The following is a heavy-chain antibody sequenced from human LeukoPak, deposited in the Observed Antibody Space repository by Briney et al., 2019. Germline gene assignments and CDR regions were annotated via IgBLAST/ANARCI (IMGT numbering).Heavy chain of an antibody. Sequence: GGSLRLSCAASGFTFSNYAMSWVRQAPGEGLEWVSGILGSGGGTFYADSVKGRFTISGDNSENTLFLQMNSLRAEDTAVYYCAKDETISGVNYFYYWGQGTLVTVSS. CDR1: GFTFSNYA. D-gene: IGHD3-3*01. V-gene: IGHV3-23*01. CDR2: ILGSGGGT. J-gene: IGHJ4*02. CDR3: AKDETISGVNYFYY.